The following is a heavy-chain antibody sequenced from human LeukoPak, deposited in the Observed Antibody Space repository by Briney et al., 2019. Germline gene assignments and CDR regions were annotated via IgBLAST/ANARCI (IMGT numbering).Heavy chain of an antibody. D-gene: IGHD3-22*01. CDR2: IYSSGNT. CDR1: GGSINSYY. Sequence: SETLSPTCSVSGGSINSYYWSWIRQPPGKGLEWFGHIYSSGNTKYNPSLRSRVTITIDTSKNQFSLKLTSVIAADTAVYYCARGRANYDSTGYYFWGQGILVTVSS. CDR3: ARGRANYDSTGYYF. J-gene: IGHJ4*02. V-gene: IGHV4-59*01.